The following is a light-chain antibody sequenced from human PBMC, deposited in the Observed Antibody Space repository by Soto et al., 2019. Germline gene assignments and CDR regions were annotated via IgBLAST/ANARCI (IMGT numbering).Light chain of an antibody. Sequence: DIEMTQPPASPSPSLGDRVTITCRASQSINNYLSWYQQKPGKAPNLLIFGGSTLQRGVPSRFSGSGSGTDFTLTISSMQPEEFATYYCLQSYRTPLTFGGGTKVDIK. CDR1: QSINNY. CDR2: GGS. CDR3: LQSYRTPLT. J-gene: IGKJ4*01. V-gene: IGKV1-39*01.